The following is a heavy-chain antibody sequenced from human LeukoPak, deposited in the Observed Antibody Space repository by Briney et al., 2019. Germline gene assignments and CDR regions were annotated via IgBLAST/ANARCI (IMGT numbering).Heavy chain of an antibody. CDR1: GGSFSGYY. D-gene: IGHD3-9*01. CDR2: INHSGST. J-gene: IGHJ4*02. CDR3: ARRLRYFDWSFDY. Sequence: NPSETLSLTCAVYGGSFSGYYWSWIRQPPGKGLEWIGEINHSGSTNYNPSLKSRVTISVDTSKNQFSLKLSSVTAADTAVYYCARRLRYFDWSFDYWGQGTLVTVSS. V-gene: IGHV4-34*01.